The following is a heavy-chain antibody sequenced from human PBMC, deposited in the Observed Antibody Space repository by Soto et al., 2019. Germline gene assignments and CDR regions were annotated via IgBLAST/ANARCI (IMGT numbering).Heavy chain of an antibody. CDR3: ARDTSTYFDY. CDR2: ISSDGSNK. D-gene: IGHD2-2*01. CDR1: GFTFSRFA. V-gene: IGHV3-30-3*01. J-gene: IGHJ4*02. Sequence: QVQLVESGGGVVQPGRSLRISCAASGFTFSRFAIHWVRQAPGKGLEWVAHISSDGSNKDYADSVKGRFTISRDNSKNTVHLQMDSLTTEDTSQYYCARDTSTYFDYWGQGTLVTVSS.